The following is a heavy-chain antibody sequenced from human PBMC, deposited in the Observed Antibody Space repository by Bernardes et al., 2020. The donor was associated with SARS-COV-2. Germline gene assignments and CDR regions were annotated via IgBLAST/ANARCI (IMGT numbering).Heavy chain of an antibody. Sequence: LTGPCAVSRFTLSDYYIVWIRPAPGKGLGWDSYIVDDGTTIYYADSVKGRFTISRDNAKNSLYLQMNSLRAEDTAVYYCARDTYGDNIDYWGQGTLVTVSS. CDR3: ARDTYGDNIDY. V-gene: IGHV3-11*01. D-gene: IGHD4-17*01. J-gene: IGHJ4*02. CDR2: IVDDGTTI. CDR1: RFTLSDYY.